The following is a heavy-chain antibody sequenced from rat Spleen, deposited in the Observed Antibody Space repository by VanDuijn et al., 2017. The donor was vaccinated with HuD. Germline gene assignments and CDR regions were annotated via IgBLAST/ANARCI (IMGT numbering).Heavy chain of an antibody. CDR2: ITNTGSNT. J-gene: IGHJ2*01. CDR3: TTGVY. CDR1: GFTFNNYW. V-gene: IGHV5-31*01. Sequence: EVQLVESGGGLVQPGRSLKLSCVASGFTFNNYWMTWIRQAPGKGLEWVASITNTGSNTYYPDSVKGRFTISSDNAKSTLYLQMDSLRSEDTATYYCTTGVYWGQGVMITVSS.